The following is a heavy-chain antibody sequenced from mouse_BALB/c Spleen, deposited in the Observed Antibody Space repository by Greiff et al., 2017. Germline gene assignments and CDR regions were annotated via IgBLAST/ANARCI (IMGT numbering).Heavy chain of an antibody. J-gene: IGHJ3*01. Sequence: QVQLQQPGAELVKPGASVKLSCKASGYTFTSYWMHWVKQRPGQGLEWIGEINPSNGRTNYNEKFKSKATLTVDKSSSTAYMQLSSLTSEDSAVYYCARPHLLWSKNLPSYWGQGTLVTVSA. CDR1: GYTFTSYW. CDR2: INPSNGRT. D-gene: IGHD2-1*01. CDR3: ARPHLLWSKNLPSY. V-gene: IGHV1S81*02.